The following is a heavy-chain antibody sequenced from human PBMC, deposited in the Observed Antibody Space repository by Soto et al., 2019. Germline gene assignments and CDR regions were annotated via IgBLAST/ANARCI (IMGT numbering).Heavy chain of an antibody. Sequence: ASVKVSCKASGGTFSSYTISWVRQAPGQGLEWMGRINPNRGGTNYAQKFQGWVTMTRDTSISTAYMELSRLRSDDTAVYYCARAELGYCSSTSCYFYNWFDPWGQGTLVTVSS. CDR2: INPNRGGT. D-gene: IGHD2-2*01. CDR3: ARAELGYCSSTSCYFYNWFDP. V-gene: IGHV1-2*04. CDR1: GGTFSSYT. J-gene: IGHJ5*02.